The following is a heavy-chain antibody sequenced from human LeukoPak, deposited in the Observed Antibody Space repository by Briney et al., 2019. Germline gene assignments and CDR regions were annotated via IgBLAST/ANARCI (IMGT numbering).Heavy chain of an antibody. D-gene: IGHD3-10*01. Sequence: GGSLRLSCTTSGFTFGDYAMSWVRQAPGKGLEWVGFIRSKPYCGTTEYAASIKDRFSISRDDSKSIAHLEMNSLKSEDTAVYYCTRLARGSGNYYTPGFWGQGTLVTVSS. J-gene: IGHJ4*02. CDR2: IRSKPYCGTT. CDR1: GFTFGDYA. CDR3: TRLARGSGNYYTPGF. V-gene: IGHV3-49*04.